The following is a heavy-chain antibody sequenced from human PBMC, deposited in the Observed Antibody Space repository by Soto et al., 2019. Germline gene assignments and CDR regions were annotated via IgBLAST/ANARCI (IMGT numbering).Heavy chain of an antibody. CDR1: GFTFSSYS. CDR3: ARVDSSGYHAFDI. CDR2: ISSSSSYI. Sequence: PGGSLRLSCAASGFTFSSYSMNWVRQAPGKGLEWVSSISSSSSYIYYADSVKGRFTISRDNAKNSLYLQMNSLRAEDTAVYYCARVDSSGYHAFDIWGQGTMDTVSS. V-gene: IGHV3-21*01. J-gene: IGHJ3*02. D-gene: IGHD3-22*01.